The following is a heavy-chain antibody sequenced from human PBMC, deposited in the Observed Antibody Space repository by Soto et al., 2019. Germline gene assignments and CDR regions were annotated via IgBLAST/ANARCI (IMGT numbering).Heavy chain of an antibody. Sequence: SETLSLTCAVYGGSFSGYYWSWIRQPPGKALEWIGYVYYSGNTNYSPSLKSRVTISVDPSKNQFSLKLSSVTAADTAVYYCARETYGDYVGYFDPWGQGTLITVSS. V-gene: IGHV4-34*11. D-gene: IGHD4-17*01. CDR2: VYYSGNT. CDR1: GGSFSGYY. CDR3: ARETYGDYVGYFDP. J-gene: IGHJ5*02.